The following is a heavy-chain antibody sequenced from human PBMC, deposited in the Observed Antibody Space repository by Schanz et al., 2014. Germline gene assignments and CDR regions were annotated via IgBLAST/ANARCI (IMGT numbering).Heavy chain of an antibody. D-gene: IGHD3-9*01. V-gene: IGHV1-18*01. J-gene: IGHJ4*02. CDR3: ARGAADFYDSLTEEDY. CDR1: GYTFTSYG. Sequence: QVQLVQSGAEVKKPGASVKVSCKASGYTFTSYGISWVRQAPGQGLEWMGWISAYNGNTKYPQKLQGRVTMTTDTSTSSAYMELRSLRSDGTAVYYCARGAADFYDSLTEEDYWGQGTLVTVSS. CDR2: ISAYNGNT.